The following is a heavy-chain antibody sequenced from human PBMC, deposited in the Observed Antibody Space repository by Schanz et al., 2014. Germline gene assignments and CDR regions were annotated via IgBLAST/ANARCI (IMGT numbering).Heavy chain of an antibody. D-gene: IGHD3-10*01. V-gene: IGHV3-13*01. CDR2: IGYLGDT. CDR3: ARVPYGSGSYWDY. CDR1: GFTVSSDH. J-gene: IGHJ4*02. Sequence: EVQLVESGGGFVQPGGSLGLSCVVSGFTVSSDHMSWVRQAPGKGLEWVSTIGYLGDTYYPDSVKGRFTVSRDSGQNSLYLQMNSLRAGDTAVYYCARVPYGSGSYWDYWGQGTLVTVSS.